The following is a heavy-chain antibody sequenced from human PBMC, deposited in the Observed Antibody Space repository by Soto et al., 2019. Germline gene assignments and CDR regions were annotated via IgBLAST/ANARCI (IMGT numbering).Heavy chain of an antibody. J-gene: IGHJ2*01. CDR2: IYHSGST. V-gene: IGHV4-30-2*01. CDR3: ARGRGYGDYDYWYFDL. Sequence: TLSLTCAVSGGSISSGGYSWSWIRQPPGKGLEWIGYIYHSGSTYYNPSLKSRVTISVDRSKNQFSLKLSSVTAADTAVYYCARGRGYGDYDYWYFDLWGRGTMVTVSS. CDR1: GGSISSGGYS. D-gene: IGHD4-17*01.